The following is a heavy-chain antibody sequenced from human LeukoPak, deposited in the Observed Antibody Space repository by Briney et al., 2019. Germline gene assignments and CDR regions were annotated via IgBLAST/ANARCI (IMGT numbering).Heavy chain of an antibody. CDR2: IYYSGNT. D-gene: IGHD7-27*01. Sequence: SETLSLTCTVSGGSISSSSYYWGWIRRPPGKGLEWIGSIYYSGNTYYNPSLRGRVTISVDTSKNQFSLNLSSVTAADTAVYYCARFVTGDGAFDIWGQGTMVPVSS. CDR1: GGSISSSSYY. J-gene: IGHJ3*02. CDR3: ARFVTGDGAFDI. V-gene: IGHV4-39*01.